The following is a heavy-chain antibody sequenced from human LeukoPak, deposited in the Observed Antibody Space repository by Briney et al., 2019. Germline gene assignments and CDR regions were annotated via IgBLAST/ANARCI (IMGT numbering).Heavy chain of an antibody. Sequence: SVKVSCKASGGTFSSYTIRWVRQAPGQGLEWMGGIIPIFGTANYAQKFQGRVTITRNTSISTAYMELSSLRSEDTAVYYCARLSVSGYAYYYYYMDVWGKGTTVTVSS. V-gene: IGHV1-69*05. J-gene: IGHJ6*03. CDR2: IIPIFGTA. CDR1: GGTFSSYT. CDR3: ARLSVSGYAYYYYYMDV. D-gene: IGHD5-12*01.